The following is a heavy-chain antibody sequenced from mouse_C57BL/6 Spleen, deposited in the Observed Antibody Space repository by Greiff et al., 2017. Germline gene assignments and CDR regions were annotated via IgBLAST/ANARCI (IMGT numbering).Heavy chain of an antibody. CDR2: ISYDGSN. D-gene: IGHD2-4*01. V-gene: IGHV3-6*01. Sequence: EVQVVESGPGLVKPSQSLSLTCSVTGYSITSGYYWNWIRQFPGNKLEWMGYISYDGSNNYNPSLKNRISITRDTSKNQFFLKLNSVTTEDTATYYCARDDYDGWYFDVWGTGTTVTVSS. J-gene: IGHJ1*03. CDR3: ARDDYDGWYFDV. CDR1: GYSITSGYY.